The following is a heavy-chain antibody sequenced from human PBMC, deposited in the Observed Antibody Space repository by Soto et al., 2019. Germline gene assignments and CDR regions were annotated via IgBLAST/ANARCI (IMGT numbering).Heavy chain of an antibody. CDR3: ARSPGYGDYNWFDP. D-gene: IGHD4-17*01. CDR1: GGSISSGDYY. Sequence: QVQLQESGPGLVKPSQTLSLTCTVSGGSISSGDYYWSWIRQPPGKGLEWIGYIYYSGSTYYNPSLKRRVTIAVDTSKNQFSLKLSSVTAADTAVYYCARSPGYGDYNWFDPWGQGTLVTVSS. CDR2: IYYSGST. J-gene: IGHJ5*02. V-gene: IGHV4-30-4*01.